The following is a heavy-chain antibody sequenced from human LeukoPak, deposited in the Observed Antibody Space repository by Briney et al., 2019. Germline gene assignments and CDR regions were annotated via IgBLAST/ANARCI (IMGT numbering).Heavy chain of an antibody. Sequence: GGSLRLSCAASGFTFSSYSMNWVRQAPGKGLEWVSYISSSSSTIYYADSVKGRFTISRDNAKNSLYLQMNSLRDEDTAAYYCARWACSSTSCYNDYWGQGTLVTVSS. CDR3: ARWACSSTSCYNDY. J-gene: IGHJ4*02. CDR1: GFTFSSYS. V-gene: IGHV3-48*02. CDR2: ISSSSSTI. D-gene: IGHD2-2*02.